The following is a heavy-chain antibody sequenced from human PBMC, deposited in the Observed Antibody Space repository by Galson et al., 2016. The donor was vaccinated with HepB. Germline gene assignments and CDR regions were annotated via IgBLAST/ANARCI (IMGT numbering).Heavy chain of an antibody. CDR3: ARDKNERGYSYGHFDY. D-gene: IGHD5-18*01. Sequence: SETLSLTCTVSGGSISSYYWSWIRQPPGKGLEWIGYIYYSGSTYYNPSLESRVSISVDTSKNQFSLKLSSVTAADTAVYYCARDKNERGYSYGHFDYWGQGALVTVSS. CDR1: GGSISSYY. V-gene: IGHV4-59*12. CDR2: IYYSGST. J-gene: IGHJ4*02.